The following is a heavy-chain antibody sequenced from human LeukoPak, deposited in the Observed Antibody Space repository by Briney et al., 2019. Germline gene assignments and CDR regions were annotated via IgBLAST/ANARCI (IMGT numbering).Heavy chain of an antibody. D-gene: IGHD5-18*01. Sequence: QPGGSLRLSCAASGFTFSRYEMNWVRQAPGKGLEWVSYISSSGSTIYYADSVKGRFTISRDNAKNSLYLQMNSLRAEDTAVYYCARDQDSYGFYYYYGMDVWGQGTTVTVSS. CDR2: ISSSGSTI. J-gene: IGHJ6*02. V-gene: IGHV3-48*03. CDR1: GFTFSRYE. CDR3: ARDQDSYGFYYYYGMDV.